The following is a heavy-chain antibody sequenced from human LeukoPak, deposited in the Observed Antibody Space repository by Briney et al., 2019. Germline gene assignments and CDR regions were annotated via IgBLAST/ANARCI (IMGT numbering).Heavy chain of an antibody. D-gene: IGHD3-3*01. Sequence: GSLRLSCVVSGFTFSIYEMNWVRQAPGKGLEWVSYISHTGSTIYYADSVRGRFAISRDNAKNSLYLQMNSLRAEDTAVYYCARAPGHPFNYDFWSGYYAPYYYYYYYMDVWGKGTTVTVSS. CDR2: ISHTGSTI. V-gene: IGHV3-48*03. J-gene: IGHJ6*03. CDR1: GFTFSIYE. CDR3: ARAPGHPFNYDFWSGYYAPYYYYYYYMDV.